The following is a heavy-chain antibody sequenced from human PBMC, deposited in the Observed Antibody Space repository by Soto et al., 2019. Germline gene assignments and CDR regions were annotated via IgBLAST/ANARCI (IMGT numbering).Heavy chain of an antibody. Sequence: GGSLRLSCAASGFTFSDYYMSWIRQAPGKGLEWVSYISSSGSTIYYADSVKGRFTISRDNAKNSLYLQMNSLRAEDTAVYYCAKIIGDIVATITGIDYWGQGTLVTVSS. CDR1: GFTFSDYY. CDR3: AKIIGDIVATITGIDY. J-gene: IGHJ4*02. D-gene: IGHD5-12*01. V-gene: IGHV3-11*01. CDR2: ISSSGSTI.